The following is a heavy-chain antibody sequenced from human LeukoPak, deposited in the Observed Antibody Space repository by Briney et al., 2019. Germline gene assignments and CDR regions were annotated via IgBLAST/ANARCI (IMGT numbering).Heavy chain of an antibody. CDR2: ISSSSKTI. CDR1: GFTFSSYS. J-gene: IGHJ4*02. V-gene: IGHV3-48*01. CDR3: AGDRHYDYVWGTYRQDTFDF. D-gene: IGHD3-16*02. Sequence: GGSLRLSCAASGFTFSSYSMNWVRQAPGKGLEWVSYISSSSKTIYYADSVKGRFTISRDNAKNSLYLQMNSLRAEDTAVYYCAGDRHYDYVWGTYRQDTFDFWGQGTLVTVSS.